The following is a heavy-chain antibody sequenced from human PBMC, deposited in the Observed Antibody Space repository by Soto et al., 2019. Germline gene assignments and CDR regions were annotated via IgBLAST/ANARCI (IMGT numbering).Heavy chain of an antibody. Sequence: PGGFLRLSCAAAGFPFSSYWMHWVRQSPGKGLVWVSQIDSDGRSTTYADTVKGRFTVSRDNAKNKLFLQMNSLRAEDTAVYYCVRDYDSSGFYSGHWGQGTLVTVSS. V-gene: IGHV3-74*03. CDR3: VRDYDSSGFYSGH. CDR2: IDSDGRST. J-gene: IGHJ4*02. CDR1: GFPFSSYW. D-gene: IGHD3-22*01.